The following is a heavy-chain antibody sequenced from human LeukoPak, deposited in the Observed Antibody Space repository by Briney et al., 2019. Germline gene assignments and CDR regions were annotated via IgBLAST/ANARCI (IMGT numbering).Heavy chain of an antibody. D-gene: IGHD6-19*01. CDR1: GFTFSKYW. V-gene: IGHV3-74*01. J-gene: IGHJ4*02. Sequence: PGGSLRLSCAAPGFTFSKYWMLWVRQAPGKGLESVSRINTDGTVTTYAESVKGRFTVSRDNADNTLFLQMNSVRDEDTAVYYCATKQWLAPPPDSWGQGTPVTVSS. CDR2: INTDGTVT. CDR3: ATKQWLAPPPDS.